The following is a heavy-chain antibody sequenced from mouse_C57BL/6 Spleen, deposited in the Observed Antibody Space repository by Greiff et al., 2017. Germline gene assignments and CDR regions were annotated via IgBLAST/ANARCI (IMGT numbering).Heavy chain of an antibody. CDR2: INPNNGGT. J-gene: IGHJ4*01. V-gene: IGHV1-26*01. Sequence: EVQLQQSGPELVKPGASVKISCKASGYTFTDYYLNWVKQSHGKSLEWIGDINPNNGGTSYNQKFKGKATLTVDKSSSTAYMELRSLTSEDSAVYYCARSVYYSNYGGMGYWGQGASVTVAT. CDR1: GYTFTDYY. D-gene: IGHD2-5*01. CDR3: ARSVYYSNYGGMGY.